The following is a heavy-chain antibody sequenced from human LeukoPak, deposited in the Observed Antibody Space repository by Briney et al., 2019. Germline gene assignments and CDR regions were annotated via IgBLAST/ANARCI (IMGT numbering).Heavy chain of an antibody. J-gene: IGHJ4*02. CDR3: ARDGYTAKEPFDY. V-gene: IGHV1-46*01. D-gene: IGHD5-18*01. Sequence: ASVKVSCKASGGTFSSYAISWVRQAPGQGLEWMGIINPSGGSTSYAQKFQGRVTMTRDTSTSTVYMELSSLRSEDTAVYYCARDGYTAKEPFDYWGQGTLVTVSS. CDR2: INPSGGST. CDR1: GGTFSSYA.